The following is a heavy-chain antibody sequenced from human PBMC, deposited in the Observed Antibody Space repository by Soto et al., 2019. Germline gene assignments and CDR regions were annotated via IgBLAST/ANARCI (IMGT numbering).Heavy chain of an antibody. J-gene: IGHJ4*02. Sequence: EVQLLESGGGLVQPGGSLRLSCAASGFTFSSYAMSWVRQAPGKGLEWVSGISDSGGRTYFADSVKGRFTISRDNSKNTLDRQMNSLRAEDTAVYYCAKAPRYCSGASCLDYFDYWGQGTLVTVSS. CDR3: AKAPRYCSGASCLDYFDY. CDR1: GFTFSSYA. V-gene: IGHV3-23*01. D-gene: IGHD2-15*01. CDR2: ISDSGGRT.